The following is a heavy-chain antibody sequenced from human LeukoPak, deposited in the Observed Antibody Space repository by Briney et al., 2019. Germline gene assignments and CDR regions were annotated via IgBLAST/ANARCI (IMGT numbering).Heavy chain of an antibody. CDR3: AKRYVSSNYYQCLGE. J-gene: IGHJ4*02. D-gene: IGHD3-22*01. Sequence: GGSLRLSCAASGFTFSNYAMPWVRLAPGKGLEWVSAITGNTANTYYADSVKGRFTISRDNSKNTVYLQMNSLRVEDTAVYYCAKRYVSSNYYQCLGEWGQGTLVTVSS. V-gene: IGHV3-23*01. CDR1: GFTFSNYA. CDR2: ITGNTANT.